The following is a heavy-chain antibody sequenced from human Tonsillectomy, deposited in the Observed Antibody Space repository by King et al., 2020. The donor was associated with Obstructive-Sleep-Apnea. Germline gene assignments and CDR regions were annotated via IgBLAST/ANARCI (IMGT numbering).Heavy chain of an antibody. D-gene: IGHD6-19*01. V-gene: IGHV2-5*02. CDR1: GLSFTTYGVG. Sequence: ITLKESGPTLVKPTQTLTLTCSFSGLSFTTYGVGVGWIRQPPGKAPECLAGIYWDDDRRYSPSRRGRLTITKDTSNNQVVLTMTNMDPSDTATYYCAHRRVAVAGGFDFGGQGTLVTVSS. J-gene: IGHJ4*02. CDR2: IYWDDDR. CDR3: AHRRVAVAGGFDF.